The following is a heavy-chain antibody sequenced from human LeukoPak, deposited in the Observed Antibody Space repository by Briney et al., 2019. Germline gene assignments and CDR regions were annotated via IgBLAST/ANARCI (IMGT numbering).Heavy chain of an antibody. D-gene: IGHD3-22*01. CDR1: GLLYSTYW. V-gene: IGHV3-7*04. CDR2: IKQDGSEK. J-gene: IGHJ4*02. CDR3: VRGMSGSSGPFDY. Sequence: PGGTLRLPCAASGLLYSTYWMNWAPHARAKGLEWVANIKQDGSEKYSVDSVKGRFTISRDNAKKSLYLQMNGLRAEDAAVYYCVRGMSGSSGPFDYWGQGTLVTVSS.